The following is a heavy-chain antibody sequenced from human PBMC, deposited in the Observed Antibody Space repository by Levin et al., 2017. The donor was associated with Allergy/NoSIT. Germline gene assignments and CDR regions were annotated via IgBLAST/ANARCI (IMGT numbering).Heavy chain of an antibody. J-gene: IGHJ2*01. CDR1: GFTFSSYA. D-gene: IGHD3-10*01. V-gene: IGHV3-30-3*01. CDR3: ARDGPSYDYGSGSDYFDWYFDL. Sequence: GESLKISCAASGFTFSSYAMHWVRQAPGKGLEWVAVISYDGSNKYYADSVKGRFTISRDNSKNTLYLQMNSLRAEDTAVYYCARDGPSYDYGSGSDYFDWYFDLWGRGTLVTVSA. CDR2: ISYDGSNK.